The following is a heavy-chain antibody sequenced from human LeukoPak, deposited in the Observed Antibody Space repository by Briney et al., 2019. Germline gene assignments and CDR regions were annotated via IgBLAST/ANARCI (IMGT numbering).Heavy chain of an antibody. J-gene: IGHJ6*02. CDR2: IIPIFDIA. CDR1: GGTFSTNA. D-gene: IGHD3-10*01. V-gene: IGHV1-69*04. CDR3: ASDMGDGGYNYGMDV. Sequence: SVKVSCKASGGTFSTNAISWVRQAPGQGLEWMGRIIPIFDIANYAQKFQGRVTITADKSTSTAYMELSSLRSEDTAVYYCASDMGDGGYNYGMDVLGQGTTVTVPS.